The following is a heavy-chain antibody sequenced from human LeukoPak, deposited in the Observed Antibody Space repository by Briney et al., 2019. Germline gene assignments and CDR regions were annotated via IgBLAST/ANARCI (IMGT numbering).Heavy chain of an antibody. D-gene: IGHD3-22*01. V-gene: IGHV5-51*01. CDR3: ARRNRYYDSSGYYYFDWFDP. Sequence: PGESLKISCRGSGYSFTTYWIGWVRQMPGKGLEWMGIIYPGDSDTRYSPSFQGQVTISADKSISTAYLQWSSLKASNAAMYYCARRNRYYDSSGYYYFDWFDPWGQGTLVTVSS. CDR2: IYPGDSDT. CDR1: GYSFTTYW. J-gene: IGHJ5*02.